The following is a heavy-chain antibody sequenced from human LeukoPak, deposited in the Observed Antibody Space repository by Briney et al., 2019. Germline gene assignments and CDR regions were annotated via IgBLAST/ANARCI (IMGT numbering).Heavy chain of an antibody. D-gene: IGHD6-19*01. V-gene: IGHV1-69*13. CDR1: GGTFSSYA. CDR3: ARGEAVAGPPDY. Sequence: ASVEVSCKASGGTFSSYAISWVRQAPGQGLEWMGGIIPIFGTANYAQKFQGRVTITADESTSTAYMELSSLRSEDTAVYYCARGEAVAGPPDYWGQGTLVTVSS. J-gene: IGHJ4*02. CDR2: IIPIFGTA.